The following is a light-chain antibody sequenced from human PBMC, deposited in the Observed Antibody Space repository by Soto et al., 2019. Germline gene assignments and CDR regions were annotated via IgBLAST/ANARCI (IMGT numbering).Light chain of an antibody. CDR2: DAS. CDR1: QSVGSY. Sequence: EIVLTQSPATLSLSPGERSTLSCRASQSVGSYLAWYQQKPGQAPRLLIYDASNRATGIPARFSASGYGTDLTLTIRSLEPDNFAVHYCQQRSNSTFGPGTKVEIK. CDR3: QQRSNST. V-gene: IGKV3-11*01. J-gene: IGKJ3*01.